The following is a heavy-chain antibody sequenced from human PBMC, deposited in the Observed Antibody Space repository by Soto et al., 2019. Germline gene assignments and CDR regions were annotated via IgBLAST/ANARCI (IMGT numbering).Heavy chain of an antibody. CDR3: ARGRYCLTGRCFPNWFDS. V-gene: IGHV4-30-4*01. J-gene: IGHJ5*01. CDR2: IYKSATT. CDR1: GDSISSVDYF. D-gene: IGHD2-15*01. Sequence: PSETLSLSCSVSGDSISSVDYFWACIGQRPGQSLEYIGYIYKSATTYYDPSFESRVAISLDTSKSQFSLNVTSVTAADTAVYFCARGRYCLTGRCFPNWFDSWGQGTLVTVYS.